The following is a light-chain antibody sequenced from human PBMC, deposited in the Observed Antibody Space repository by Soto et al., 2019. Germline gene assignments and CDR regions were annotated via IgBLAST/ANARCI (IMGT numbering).Light chain of an antibody. V-gene: IGKV3-11*01. CDR1: QSVGRY. CDR2: DAS. J-gene: IGKJ1*01. Sequence: EIVLTQSPAILSLSPGERATLSFRASQSVGRYLVWYQQKPGQAPSLLIYDASNRAAGVPARFSGSGSGTDFTRTISSLESEDFAGYYCQHRNNWPWTLGQGTRVEIK. CDR3: QHRNNWPWT.